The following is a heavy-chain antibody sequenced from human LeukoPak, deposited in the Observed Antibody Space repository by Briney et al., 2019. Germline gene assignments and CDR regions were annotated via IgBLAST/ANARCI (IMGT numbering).Heavy chain of an antibody. J-gene: IGHJ4*02. CDR3: ANAAHPFGVESTYPSYFAY. V-gene: IGHV3-23*01. CDR1: GFTFSIYA. CDR2: ISGSGDST. Sequence: GGSLRLSCASSGFTFSIYAMSWLREAPGKGLEWVSAISGSGDSTYYAHPVRGRFPISRDNSKNTLYLQTNSMRAEHTAVYYSANAAHPFGVESTYPSYFAYWGQGTLVTVSS. D-gene: IGHD3-3*01.